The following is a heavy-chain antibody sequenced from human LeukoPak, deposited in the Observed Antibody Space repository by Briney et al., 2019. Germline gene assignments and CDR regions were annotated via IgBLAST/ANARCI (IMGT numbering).Heavy chain of an antibody. CDR3: ARGRHYYDSSSGGGY. J-gene: IGHJ4*02. V-gene: IGHV1-8*02. D-gene: IGHD3-22*01. Sequence: GASVKVSCKASGYTFTGYYMHWVRQATGQGLEWMGWMNPNSGNTGYAQKFQGRVTMTRNTSISTAYMELSSLRSEDTAVYYCARGRHYYDSSSGGGYWGQGTLVTVSS. CDR2: MNPNSGNT. CDR1: GYTFTGYY.